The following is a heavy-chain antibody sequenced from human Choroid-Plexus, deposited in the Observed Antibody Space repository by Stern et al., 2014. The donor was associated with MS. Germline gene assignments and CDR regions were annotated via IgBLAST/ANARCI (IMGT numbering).Heavy chain of an antibody. Sequence: QVQLVESGGGVVQPGRPLRLSCEASGFSFSSFGMHWVRQAPGKGLEWVALISYDGSKDYADSVKGRFAISRDNSKNTLYLQMNSLRAEDTAVYAKDRQYLTFFFDFWGQGSLVTVSS. D-gene: IGHD2/OR15-2a*01. J-gene: IGHJ4*02. CDR2: ISYDGSK. CDR1: GFSFSSFG. V-gene: IGHV3-30*03. CDR3: DRQYLTFFFDF.